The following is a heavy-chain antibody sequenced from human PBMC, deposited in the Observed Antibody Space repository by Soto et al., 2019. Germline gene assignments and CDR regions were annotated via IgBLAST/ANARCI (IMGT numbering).Heavy chain of an antibody. CDR1: GFTFSSYG. D-gene: IGHD6-13*01. Sequence: QVDLVESGGGVVQPGRSLRLSCAASGFTFSSYGMHWVRQAPGKGLEWVAIIWYDGSNKFYAESVRGRFTISRDNSKKTVSLEMKRRKGEDQAGYYCARISAAGPETDYWGQGTLVTVSS. J-gene: IGHJ4*02. CDR2: IWYDGSNK. CDR3: ARISAAGPETDY. V-gene: IGHV3-33*01.